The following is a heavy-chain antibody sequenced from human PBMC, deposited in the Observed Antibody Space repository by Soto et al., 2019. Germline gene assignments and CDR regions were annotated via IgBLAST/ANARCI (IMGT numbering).Heavy chain of an antibody. CDR3: ARDPLGGQLWTPIDY. CDR2: IWYDGSNK. D-gene: IGHD5-18*01. CDR1: GFALSSYG. Sequence: PGGSLRLSCTASGFALSSYGMHWVRQAPGKGLEWVAVIWYDGSNKYYADSVKGRFTISRDNSKNTLYLQMNSLRAEDTAVYYCARDPLGGQLWTPIDYWGQGTLVTVSS. V-gene: IGHV3-33*08. J-gene: IGHJ4*02.